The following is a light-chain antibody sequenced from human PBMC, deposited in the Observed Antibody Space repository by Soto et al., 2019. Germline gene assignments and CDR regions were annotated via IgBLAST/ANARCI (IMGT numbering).Light chain of an antibody. J-gene: IGKJ1*01. CDR3: VQHYAYPRT. Sequence: DIQMTQSPSSLSASVGDRVTISCRASQGVGSDVGWYQQKPGKAPKRLIYAASTLQSGVPSRFSGSGSGAEFTLTINSLQPEDFVTYYCVQHYAYPRTFGQGTKVEVK. V-gene: IGKV1-17*01. CDR2: AAS. CDR1: QGVGSD.